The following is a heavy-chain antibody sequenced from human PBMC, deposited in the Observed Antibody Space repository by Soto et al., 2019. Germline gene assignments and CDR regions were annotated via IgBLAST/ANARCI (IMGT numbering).Heavy chain of an antibody. D-gene: IGHD3-22*01. CDR1: GGTFSSYA. J-gene: IGHJ6*02. V-gene: IGHV1-69*13. CDR2: IIPIFGTA. CDR3: ARSTYYYDSSGYYYSLRYYGMDV. Sequence: GASVKVSCKASGGTFSSYAISWVRQAPGQGLEWMGGIIPIFGTANYAQKFQGRVTITADESTSTACMELSSLRSEDTAVYYCARSTYYYDSSGYYYSLRYYGMDVWGQGTTVTV.